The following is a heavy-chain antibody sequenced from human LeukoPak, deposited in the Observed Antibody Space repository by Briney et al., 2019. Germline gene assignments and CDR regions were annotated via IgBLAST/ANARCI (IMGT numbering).Heavy chain of an antibody. Sequence: GGSLRLSCAASGFTFSSYSMNWVRQAPGKGLEWVSSISSSSSYIYYADSVTGRFTISRDNAKNSLDLQMNSLRAEDTAVYYCARVIGYLFDPWSQATLVTVPS. CDR2: ISSSSSYI. V-gene: IGHV3-21*01. CDR1: GFTFSSYS. J-gene: IGHJ5*02. CDR3: ARVIGYLFDP.